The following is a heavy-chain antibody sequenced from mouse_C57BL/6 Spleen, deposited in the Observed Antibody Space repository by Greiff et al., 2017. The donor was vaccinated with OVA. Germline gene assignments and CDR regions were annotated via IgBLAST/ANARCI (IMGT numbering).Heavy chain of an antibody. J-gene: IGHJ1*03. CDR3: TRDYGSSYWYFDV. Sequence: QVQLQQSGAELVRPGASVTLSCKASGYTFTDYEMHWVKQTPVHGLEWIGAIDPETGGTAYNQKVKGKAILTADKSSSTAYMGLRSLTSEDSAVYYCTRDYGSSYWYFDVWGTGTTVTVSS. D-gene: IGHD1-1*01. CDR1: GYTFTDYE. CDR2: IDPETGGT. V-gene: IGHV1-15*01.